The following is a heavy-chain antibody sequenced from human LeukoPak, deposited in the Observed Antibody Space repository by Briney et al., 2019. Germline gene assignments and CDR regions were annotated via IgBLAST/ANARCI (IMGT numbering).Heavy chain of an antibody. J-gene: IGHJ4*02. V-gene: IGHV4-39*01. CDR2: IYYSGST. Sequence: SETLSLTCTVSGGSISSSSYYWGWIRQPPGKGLEWIGSIYYSGSTYYNPSLKSRVTISVDTSKNQFSLKLSSVTAADTAVYYCAFQWFGEFDYWGQGTLVTVSS. CDR3: AFQWFGEFDY. CDR1: GGSISSSSYY. D-gene: IGHD3-10*01.